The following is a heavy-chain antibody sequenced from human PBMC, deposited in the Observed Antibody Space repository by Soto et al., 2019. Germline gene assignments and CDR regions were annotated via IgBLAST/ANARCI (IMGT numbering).Heavy chain of an antibody. CDR1: GGSISSSSYY. CDR2: ISATGGGT. J-gene: IGHJ4*02. D-gene: IGHD3-16*01. Sequence: ETLSLTCTVSGGSISSSSYYWGWIRQPPGKGLEWVSLISATGGGTYYADSVKGRFTISRDNSHNTLYLQVHSLTAEDTAVYYCAKDRRAGGNSAFYFDFWGQGAQVTVS. V-gene: IGHV3-23*01. CDR3: AKDRRAGGNSAFYFDF.